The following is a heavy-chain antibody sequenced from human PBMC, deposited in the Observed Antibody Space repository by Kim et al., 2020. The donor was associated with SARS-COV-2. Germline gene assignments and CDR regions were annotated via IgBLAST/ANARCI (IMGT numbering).Heavy chain of an antibody. CDR2: ISSSSSTI. D-gene: IGHD6-19*01. Sequence: GGSLRLSCAASGFTFSSYSMNWVRQAPGKGLEWVSYISSSSSTIYYADSVKGRFTISRDNAKNSLYLQMNSLRDEDTAVYYCARDPTLIAVAGTWSLLTDRYFDYWGQGTLVTVSS. J-gene: IGHJ4*02. CDR1: GFTFSSYS. V-gene: IGHV3-48*02. CDR3: ARDPTLIAVAGTWSLLTDRYFDY.